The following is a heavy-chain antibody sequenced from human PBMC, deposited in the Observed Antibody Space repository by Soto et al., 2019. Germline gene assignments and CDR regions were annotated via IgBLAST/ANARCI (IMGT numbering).Heavy chain of an antibody. D-gene: IGHD3-22*01. J-gene: IGHJ5*02. V-gene: IGHV3-11*06. CDR2: ISSSSSYT. CDR1: GFTFSDYY. CDR3: ARDFTYYYDSSGYYWGHWFDP. Sequence: QVQLVESGGGLVKPGGSLRLSCAASGFTFSDYYMSWIRQAPGKGLEWVSYISSSSSYTNYADSVKGRFTISRDNAKNSLYLQMNSLRAEDTAVYYCARDFTYYYDSSGYYWGHWFDPWGQGTLVTVSS.